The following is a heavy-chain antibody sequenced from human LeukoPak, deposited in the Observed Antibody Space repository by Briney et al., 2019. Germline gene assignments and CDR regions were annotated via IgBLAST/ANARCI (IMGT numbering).Heavy chain of an antibody. Sequence: GASVKVSCKASGYTFTSYYMHWVRQAPGQGLEWMGIINPSGGSTSYAQKFQGRVTMTRDTSTSTVYMELSSLRSEDTAVYYCARELVVPAAETWFDPWGQGTLVTVSS. D-gene: IGHD2-2*01. CDR2: INPSGGST. V-gene: IGHV1-46*01. J-gene: IGHJ5*02. CDR1: GYTFTSYY. CDR3: ARELVVPAAETWFDP.